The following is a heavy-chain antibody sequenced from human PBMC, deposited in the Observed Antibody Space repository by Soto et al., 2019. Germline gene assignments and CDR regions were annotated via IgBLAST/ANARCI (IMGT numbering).Heavy chain of an antibody. D-gene: IGHD6-19*01. CDR3: AKESSSGWVDY. CDR2: ISYDGSNK. V-gene: IGHV3-30*18. J-gene: IGHJ4*02. CDR1: GFTFSSYG. Sequence: GGSLRLSCAASGFTFSSYGMHWVRQAPGKGLEWVAVISYDGSNKYYADSVKGRFTISRDNSKNTLYLQMNSLRAGDTAVYYCAKESSSGWVDYWGQGTLVTVSS.